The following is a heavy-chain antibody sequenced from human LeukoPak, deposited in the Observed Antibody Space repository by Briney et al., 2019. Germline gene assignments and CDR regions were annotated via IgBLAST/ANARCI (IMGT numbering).Heavy chain of an antibody. J-gene: IGHJ3*02. Sequence: SETLSLTCTVSGGSISSGSYYWSWIRQPAGKGLEWIGRIYTSGSTNYNPSLKSRVTISVDTSKNQFSLKLSSVTAADMAVYYCVRAFGFPDAFDIWGQGTMVTVSS. V-gene: IGHV4-61*02. CDR3: VRAFGFPDAFDI. D-gene: IGHD3-16*01. CDR2: IYTSGST. CDR1: GGSISSGSYY.